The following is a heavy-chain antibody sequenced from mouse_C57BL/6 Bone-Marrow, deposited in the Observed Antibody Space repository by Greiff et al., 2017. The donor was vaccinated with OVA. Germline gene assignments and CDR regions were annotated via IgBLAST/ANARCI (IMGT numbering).Heavy chain of an antibody. V-gene: IGHV1-76*01. D-gene: IGHD1-1*01. CDR3: ARSTVASMDC. J-gene: IGHJ4*01. CDR2: IYPGSGNT. Sequence: VQLQQSGAELVRPGASVKLSCKASGYTFTDYYINWVKQRPGQGLEWIARIYPGSGNTYYNEKFKGKATLTAEKSSSTAYMQLSSLTSEDSAVYFCARSTVASMDCWGQGTSVTVSS. CDR1: GYTFTDYY.